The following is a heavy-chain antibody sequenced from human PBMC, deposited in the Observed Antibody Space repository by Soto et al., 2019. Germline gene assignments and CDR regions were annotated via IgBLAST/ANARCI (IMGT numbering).Heavy chain of an antibody. D-gene: IGHD1-26*01. CDR3: ASNPGVIVGATGDWYFDL. Sequence: QVQLVQSGAEVKKPGSSVKVSCKASGGTFSSYTISWVRQAPGQGLEWMGRIIPILGIANYAQKFQGRVTCTADKSTSTAYMELSSLRSEDTAVYYCASNPGVIVGATGDWYFDLWGRGTLVTVSS. V-gene: IGHV1-69*02. CDR1: GGTFSSYT. J-gene: IGHJ2*01. CDR2: IIPILGIA.